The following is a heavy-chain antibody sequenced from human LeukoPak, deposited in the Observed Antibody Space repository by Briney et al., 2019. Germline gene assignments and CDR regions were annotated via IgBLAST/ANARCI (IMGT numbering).Heavy chain of an antibody. J-gene: IGHJ6*03. Sequence: GGSLRLSCAASGFTFSSYAMHWVRQAPGKGLEWVAVISYDGSNKYYADSVKGRFTISRDNAKNSLYPQMNSLRAEDTAVYYCASPNPRIAARPYYYYYMDVWGKGTTVTVSS. CDR2: ISYDGSNK. CDR3: ASPNPRIAARPYYYYYMDV. D-gene: IGHD6-6*01. CDR1: GFTFSSYA. V-gene: IGHV3-30*04.